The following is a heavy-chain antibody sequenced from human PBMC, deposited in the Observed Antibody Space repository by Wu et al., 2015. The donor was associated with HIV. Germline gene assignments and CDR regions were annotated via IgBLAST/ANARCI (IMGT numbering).Heavy chain of an antibody. CDR2: INPKSGGI. CDR1: GYIFRDYY. CDR3: ARDYFDSTVDSNWFDP. Sequence: QGHLVQSGAEAKKPGASVKVSCKASGYIFRDYYIHWVRQAPGQGLEWMGWINPKSGGINYAQNFQGRVTMTRATSISTVYMELSTLRYDDTAVYFCARDYFDSTVDSNWFDPWGQGTLVTVSS. D-gene: IGHD3-22*01. J-gene: IGHJ5*02. V-gene: IGHV1-2*02.